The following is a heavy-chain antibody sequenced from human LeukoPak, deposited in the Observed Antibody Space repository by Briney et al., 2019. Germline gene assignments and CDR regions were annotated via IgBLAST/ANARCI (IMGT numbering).Heavy chain of an antibody. Sequence: GGSLRLSCAASGFTFDDYAMHWVRQAPGKGLEWVSGISWNSGSIGYADSVKGRFTISRDNAKNSLYLQMNSLRAEDTVLYYCAKATGYYGSGRGKYYYYYGMDVWGQGTTVTVSS. CDR3: AKATGYYGSGRGKYYYYYGMDV. CDR2: ISWNSGSI. D-gene: IGHD3-10*01. CDR1: GFTFDDYA. J-gene: IGHJ6*02. V-gene: IGHV3-9*01.